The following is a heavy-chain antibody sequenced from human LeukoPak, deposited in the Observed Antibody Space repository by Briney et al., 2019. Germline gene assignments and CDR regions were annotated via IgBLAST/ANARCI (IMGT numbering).Heavy chain of an antibody. J-gene: IGHJ4*02. V-gene: IGHV1-2*04. D-gene: IGHD3-16*02. CDR2: INPNSGGT. CDR3: ARSRSYQPLFDY. CDR1: GYTFTGYY. Sequence: ASVNVSCKASGYTFTGYYMHWVRQAPGQGLEWMGWINPNSGGTNYAQKLQGWVTMTRDTSISTAYMELSRLRSDDTAVYYCARSRSYQPLFDYWGQGTLVTVSS.